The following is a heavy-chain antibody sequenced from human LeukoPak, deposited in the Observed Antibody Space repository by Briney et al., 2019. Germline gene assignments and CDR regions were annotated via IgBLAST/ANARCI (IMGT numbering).Heavy chain of an antibody. Sequence: GGSLRLSCAASGFTFSSYSMNWVRQAPGKGLEWVSSISSTSRNIYQADSLKGRFTISRDNAKNSLYLQMNSLRAEDTAVYYCARDRASQLFDYWGQGTLVTVSS. V-gene: IGHV3-21*01. CDR3: ARDRASQLFDY. J-gene: IGHJ4*02. CDR1: GFTFSSYS. D-gene: IGHD3-10*01. CDR2: ISSTSRNI.